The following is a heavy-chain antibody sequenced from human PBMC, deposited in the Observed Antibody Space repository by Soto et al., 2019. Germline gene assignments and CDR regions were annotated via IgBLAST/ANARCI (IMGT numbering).Heavy chain of an antibody. CDR3: GRRGTTFFRLLPFDY. V-gene: IGHV4-39*01. J-gene: IGHJ4*02. CDR2: IYYSGST. D-gene: IGHD1-7*01. CDR1: GGSISSSSYY. Sequence: PSETLSLTCTVSGGSISSSSYYWGWVRQPPGKGLEWIGSIYYSGSTYNSPSLKSRVTISVDTSKNQFSLKLSSVTAADTAVYYFGRRGTTFFRLLPFDYWGKGPLVTVSS.